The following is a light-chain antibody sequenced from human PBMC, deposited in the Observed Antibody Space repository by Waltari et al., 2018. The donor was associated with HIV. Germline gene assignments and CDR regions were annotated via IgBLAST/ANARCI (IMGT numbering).Light chain of an antibody. Sequence: QSALTPPASVSGFPRQSITISCTGTSSDVGGYNYVSCYQQHPGKAPKLMIYYVSKRPSGLADRFSGSESGNTASLTISGLQAEDEADYYCSSYTSSSTPYVFGTGTKVTVL. CDR3: SSYTSSSTPYV. CDR1: SSDVGGYNY. V-gene: IGLV2-14*03. CDR2: YVS. J-gene: IGLJ1*01.